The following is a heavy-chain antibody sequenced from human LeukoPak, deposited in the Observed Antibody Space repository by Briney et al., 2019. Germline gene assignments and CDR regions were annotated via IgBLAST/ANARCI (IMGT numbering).Heavy chain of an antibody. CDR3: ARGGSGWYLDWFDP. CDR2: IIPIFGTA. CDR1: GGTFSSYA. D-gene: IGHD6-19*01. Sequence: SVKVSCKASGGTFSSYAISWVRQAPGQGLEWMGGIIPIFGTANYAQKFQGRVTITADESTSTAYMELSSLRSEDTAVYYCARGGSGWYLDWFDPWGQGTLVTVSS. V-gene: IGHV1-69*13. J-gene: IGHJ5*02.